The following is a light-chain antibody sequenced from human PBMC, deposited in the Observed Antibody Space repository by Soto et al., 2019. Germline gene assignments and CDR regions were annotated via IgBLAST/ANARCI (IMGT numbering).Light chain of an antibody. J-gene: IGKJ2*01. CDR1: QSINIF. CDR2: GAS. V-gene: IGKV1-39*01. Sequence: IPLTQSPSSLSASVGDRVTVTCRASQSINIFLNWYQQKPGKAPTLLIYGASTLQSGVPSRFSGGGSRTDFTLTISSLQTEDFATYYCQQRYRSPYTFGQGTKLEI. CDR3: QQRYRSPYT.